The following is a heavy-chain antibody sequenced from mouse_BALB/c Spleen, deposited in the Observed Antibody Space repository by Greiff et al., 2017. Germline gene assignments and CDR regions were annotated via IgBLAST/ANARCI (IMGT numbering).Heavy chain of an antibody. D-gene: IGHD1-1*01. CDR2: INPYNDGT. CDR3: ARDPYYGSSYFDY. J-gene: IGHJ2*01. Sequence: VHVKQSGPELVKPGASVKMSCKASGYTFTSYVMHWVKQKPGQGLEWIGYINPYNDGTKYNEKFKGKATLTSDKSSSTAYMELSSLTSEDSAVYYCARDPYYGSSYFDYWGQGTTLTVSS. CDR1: GYTFTSYV. V-gene: IGHV1-14*01.